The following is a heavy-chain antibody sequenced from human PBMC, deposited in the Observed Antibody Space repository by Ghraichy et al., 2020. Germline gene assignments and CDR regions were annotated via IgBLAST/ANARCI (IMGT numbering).Heavy chain of an antibody. V-gene: IGHV3-23*01. J-gene: IGHJ4*02. Sequence: GGSLRLSCAASGFTFSSYAMSWVRQAPGKGLEWVSAISGSGGSTYYADSVKGRFTISRDNSKNTLYLQMNSLRAEDTAVYYCAKALYYDILTGYPFDYWGQGTLVTVSP. CDR3: AKALYYDILTGYPFDY. D-gene: IGHD3-9*01. CDR1: GFTFSSYA. CDR2: ISGSGGST.